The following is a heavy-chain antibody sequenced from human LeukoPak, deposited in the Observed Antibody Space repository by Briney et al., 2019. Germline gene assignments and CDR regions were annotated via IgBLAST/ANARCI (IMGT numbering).Heavy chain of an antibody. Sequence: SETLSLTCNVTGGSISSSYYYWGWIRQPPGEGLEWIGSIYYSGSTHYNPSLKSRVTISIDTSKNHFSLELNSVTAAHTAVYYCASQRKAGEPYYFDYWGQGTLVTVSS. D-gene: IGHD7-27*01. V-gene: IGHV4-39*02. CDR2: IYYSGST. CDR3: ASQRKAGEPYYFDY. CDR1: GGSISSSYYY. J-gene: IGHJ4*02.